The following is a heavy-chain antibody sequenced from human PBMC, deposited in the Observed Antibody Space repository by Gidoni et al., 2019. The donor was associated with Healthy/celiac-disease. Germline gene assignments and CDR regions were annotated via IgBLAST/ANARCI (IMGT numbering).Heavy chain of an antibody. J-gene: IGHJ5*02. CDR1: GGSISSSCYF. D-gene: IGHD3-10*01. Sequence: QLQLQASGPGLVKPSETLSLTCPVSGGSISSSCYFWGCIRQPPGKGLEWIGSIYYSGSTYYNPSLKSRVTISVDTSKNQFSLKLSPVTAADTAVYYCARHPPVQGVWFGEGWFDPWGQGTLVTVSS. CDR2: IYYSGST. V-gene: IGHV4-39*01. CDR3: ARHPPVQGVWFGEGWFDP.